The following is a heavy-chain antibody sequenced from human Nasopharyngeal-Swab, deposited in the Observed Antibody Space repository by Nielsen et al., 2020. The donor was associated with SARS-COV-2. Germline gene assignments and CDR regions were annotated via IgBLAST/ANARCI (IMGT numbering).Heavy chain of an antibody. J-gene: IGHJ6*02. CDR1: GFTFSSYA. D-gene: IGHD1-26*01. CDR2: ISYDGSNK. V-gene: IGHV3-30-3*01. CDR3: ARLVGATVGYYGMDV. Sequence: GESLKISCAASGFTFSSYAMHWVRQAPGKGLEWVAVISYDGSNKYYADSVKGRFTISRDNSKNTLYLQMNSLRAEDTAVYYCARLVGATVGYYGMDVWGQGTTVTVSS.